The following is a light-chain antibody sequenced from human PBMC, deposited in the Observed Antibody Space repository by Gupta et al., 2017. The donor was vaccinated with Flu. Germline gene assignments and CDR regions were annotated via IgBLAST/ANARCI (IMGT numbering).Light chain of an antibody. J-gene: IGKJ2*01. Sequence: DIQMTQSPSSVSASVGDRVTLTCRASQGISTWLAWFHQNPGKAPRLLIYAASSLQSGVPSRFSGSGSGTDFTLTISSLQPEDFATYYCQQADTFPYTFGQGTKLEIK. CDR1: QGISTW. CDR3: QQADTFPYT. V-gene: IGKV1-12*01. CDR2: AAS.